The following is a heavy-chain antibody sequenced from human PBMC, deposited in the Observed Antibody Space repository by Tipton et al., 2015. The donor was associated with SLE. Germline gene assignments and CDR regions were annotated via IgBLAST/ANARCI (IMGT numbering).Heavy chain of an antibody. D-gene: IGHD3-3*01. CDR3: AAGSGYYPYYYYYLDV. Sequence: SLRLSCAASGFTFSSYSMNWVRQAPGKGLEWVSSISSSSSYIYYADSVKGRFTISRDNAKNSLYLQMNSLRAGDTAVYYCAAGSGYYPYYYYYLDVWGKGTTVTVSS. J-gene: IGHJ6*03. V-gene: IGHV3-21*01. CDR2: ISSSSSYI. CDR1: GFTFSSYS.